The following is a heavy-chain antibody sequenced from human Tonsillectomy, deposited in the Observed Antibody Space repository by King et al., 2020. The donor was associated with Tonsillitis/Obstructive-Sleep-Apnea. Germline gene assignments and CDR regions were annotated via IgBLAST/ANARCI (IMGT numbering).Heavy chain of an antibody. D-gene: IGHD4-23*01. CDR1: GGSIRSSTYY. CDR2: IYYGGNT. Sequence: LQLQESGPGLVKPSETLSLTCSVSGGSIRSSTYYWGWIRQPPGKGLEWFGSIYYGGNTYYNPSLKSRVTISVDTSKNHFSLKLRSVTAADTAVYYCARLYGGIHPPDYWGQGTLVTVSS. V-gene: IGHV4-39*02. J-gene: IGHJ4*02. CDR3: ARLYGGIHPPDY.